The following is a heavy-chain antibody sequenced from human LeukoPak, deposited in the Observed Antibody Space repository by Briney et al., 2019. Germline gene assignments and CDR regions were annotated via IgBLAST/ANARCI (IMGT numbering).Heavy chain of an antibody. D-gene: IGHD4-11*01. CDR2: IYSGDGT. J-gene: IGHJ6*02. CDR1: GFTVSSNY. Sequence: GGSLRLSCAASGFTVSSNYMSWVRQAPGKGLECVSVIYSGDGTYYADSVKGRFTISRDNSKNTVYLQMNSLRADDTARYYCARAYGNNGMDVWGQGTTVTVSS. CDR3: ARAYGNNGMDV. V-gene: IGHV3-66*01.